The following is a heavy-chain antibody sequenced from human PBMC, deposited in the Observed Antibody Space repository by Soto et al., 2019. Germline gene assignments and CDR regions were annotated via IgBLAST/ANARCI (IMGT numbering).Heavy chain of an antibody. CDR1: GGTFSSYA. CDR3: ARVREXXXGFTPYDY. J-gene: IGHJ4*02. CDR2: IIPIFGTA. V-gene: IGHV1-69*01. Sequence: QVQLVQSGAEGKKPGSSVKVSCKASGGTFSSYAISXVRQAPGQGLEWMGGIIPIFGTANYAQKFQGRVTITADESTSTAYMELSSLRSEDTAVYYXARVREXXXGFTPYDYWGQGTLVTVSS.